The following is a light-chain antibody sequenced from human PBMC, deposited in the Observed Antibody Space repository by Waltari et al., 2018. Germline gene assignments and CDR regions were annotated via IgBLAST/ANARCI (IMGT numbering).Light chain of an antibody. CDR1: DSNIGTNY. CDR2: RNS. V-gene: IGLV1-47*01. CDR3: AAWDDTLRMV. J-gene: IGLJ2*01. Sequence: SVLTQPPSASGTPGQKITISCSGRDSNIGTNYVYWYQHLPGPAPKLLIYRNSQRPAGVPDLFSGSKSGTSASLAISGLRSEDEANYYCAAWDDTLRMVFGGGTKLTVL.